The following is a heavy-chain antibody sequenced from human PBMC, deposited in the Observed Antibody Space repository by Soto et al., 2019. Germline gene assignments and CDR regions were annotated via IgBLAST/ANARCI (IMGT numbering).Heavy chain of an antibody. CDR1: GFTFDDYA. D-gene: IGHD6-19*01. V-gene: IGHV3-9*01. J-gene: IGHJ4*02. CDR3: AKAVAGTRDGCFDY. Sequence: PGGSLRLSCAASGFTFDDYAMHWVRQAPGKGLEWVSGISWNSGSIGYADSVKGRFTISRDNAKNSLYLQMNSLRAEDTALYYCAKAVAGTRDGCFDYWGQGTLVTVSS. CDR2: ISWNSGSI.